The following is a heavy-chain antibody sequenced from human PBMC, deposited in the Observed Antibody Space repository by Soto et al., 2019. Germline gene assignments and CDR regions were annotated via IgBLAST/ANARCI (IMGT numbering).Heavy chain of an antibody. CDR1: GGSISSGGYY. V-gene: IGHV4-31*03. J-gene: IGHJ5*02. CDR2: IYYSGST. D-gene: IGHD5-12*01. Sequence: TVSGGSISSGGYYWSWIRQHPGKGLEWIGYIYYSGSTYYNPSLKSRVTISVDTSKNQFSLKLSSVTAADTAVYYCARAGRLLNWFDPWGQGTLVTVSS. CDR3: ARAGRLLNWFDP.